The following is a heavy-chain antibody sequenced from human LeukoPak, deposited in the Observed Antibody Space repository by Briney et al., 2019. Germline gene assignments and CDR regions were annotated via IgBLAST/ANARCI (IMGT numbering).Heavy chain of an antibody. CDR1: GFDFNHVC. CDR3: ARIRGYSAYDFSY. V-gene: IGHV3-15*01. D-gene: IGHD5-12*01. CDR2: IKRKTHGVTT. J-gene: IGHJ4*02. Sequence: GGPRRLSCVASGFDFNHVCMSWVRRSPGKGREWVGCIKRKTHGVTTDYAAPAIGRFTISIDESKVTLNLQMKSLKTEDTAVYYCARIRGYSAYDFSYWGQGTLVTVPS.